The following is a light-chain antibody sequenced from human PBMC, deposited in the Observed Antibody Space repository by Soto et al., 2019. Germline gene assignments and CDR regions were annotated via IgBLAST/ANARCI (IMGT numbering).Light chain of an antibody. J-gene: IGKJ1*01. CDR2: GAS. Sequence: EIVLTQSPGTLSLSPGERATLSCRASQSVTSSYLAWYQRKPGQAPRRLIYGASIRATGIPDRFSGSGSGTDFTLTISRLEPEDFALYFCQQYHSSPLTLGQGTKVDLK. CDR3: QQYHSSPLT. CDR1: QSVTSSY. V-gene: IGKV3-20*01.